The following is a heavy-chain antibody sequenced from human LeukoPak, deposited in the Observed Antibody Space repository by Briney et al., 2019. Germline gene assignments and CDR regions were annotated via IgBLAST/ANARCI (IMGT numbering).Heavy chain of an antibody. CDR2: INPSGGST. V-gene: IGHV1-46*01. Sequence: ASVKVSCKASGYTFTSYYMHWVRQAPGQGLEWMGIINPSGGSTSYAQKFQGRITMTREMSTSTVYMELSSLRSEDTAVYYCASDSHSRAFDYWGQGTLVTVSS. D-gene: IGHD4-11*01. CDR1: GYTFTSYY. J-gene: IGHJ4*02. CDR3: ASDSHSRAFDY.